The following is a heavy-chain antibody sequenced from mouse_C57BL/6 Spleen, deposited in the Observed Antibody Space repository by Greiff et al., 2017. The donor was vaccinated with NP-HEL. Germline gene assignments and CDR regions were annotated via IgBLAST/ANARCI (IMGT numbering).Heavy chain of an antibody. Sequence: EVKVEESGGGLVQPGGSLKLSCAASGFTFSDYYMYWVRQTPEKRLEWVAYISNGGGSTYYPDTVKGRFTISRDNAKNTLYLQMRRLKSEDTAMYYCARRGDDYGFAYWGQGTLVTVSA. CDR2: ISNGGGST. J-gene: IGHJ3*01. CDR3: ARRGDDYGFAY. V-gene: IGHV5-12*01. CDR1: GFTFSDYY. D-gene: IGHD2-4*01.